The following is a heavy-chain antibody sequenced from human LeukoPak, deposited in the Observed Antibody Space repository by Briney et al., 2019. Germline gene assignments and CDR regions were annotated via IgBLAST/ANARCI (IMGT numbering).Heavy chain of an antibody. CDR3: ARTIAMAGNMDV. J-gene: IGHJ6*03. D-gene: IGHD6-19*01. V-gene: IGHV7-4-1*02. Sequence: ASLKSSCKASGYTFISDAMKSVRQAPGHRVECMGWIKTNTGNPTYAQGFTGRFVFSLDTSVSTAYLQISSLKAEDTAIYYCARTIAMAGNMDVWGKGTTVTVSS. CDR2: IKTNTGNP. CDR1: GYTFISDA.